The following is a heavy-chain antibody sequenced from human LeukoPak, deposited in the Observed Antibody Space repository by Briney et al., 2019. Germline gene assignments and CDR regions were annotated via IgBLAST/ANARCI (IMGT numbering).Heavy chain of an antibody. J-gene: IGHJ4*02. Sequence: QSGGSLRLSCAASGFTFSSYGMHWVRQTPGKGLECVAFIRYDGGNQYYTDSVKGRFIISRDNSKNTIYLQMNSLRAEGTAVYYCAKDLRSRIAAAGAPDYWGQGTLVTVSS. CDR2: IRYDGGNQ. CDR1: GFTFSSYG. V-gene: IGHV3-30*02. CDR3: AKDLRSRIAAAGAPDY. D-gene: IGHD6-13*01.